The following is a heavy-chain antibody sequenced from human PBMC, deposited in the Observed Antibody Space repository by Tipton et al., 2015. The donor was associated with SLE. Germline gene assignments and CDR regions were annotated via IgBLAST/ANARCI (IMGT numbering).Heavy chain of an antibody. V-gene: IGHV3-15*01. J-gene: IGHJ4*02. CDR1: GFTLSNAW. CDR2: IKSKTDGGTT. Sequence: GSLRLSCAASGFTLSNAWMSWVRQAPGKGLEWVGRIKSKTDGGTTDYAAPVKGRFTISRDDSRNTLYLHMNSLETEDTAVYYCTTLLEWLLWDYWGQGTLVTVSS. D-gene: IGHD3-3*01. CDR3: TTLLEWLLWDY.